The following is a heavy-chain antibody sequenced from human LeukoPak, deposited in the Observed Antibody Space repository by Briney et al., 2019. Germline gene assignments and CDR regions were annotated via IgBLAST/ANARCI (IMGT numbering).Heavy chain of an antibody. CDR2: INHSGST. CDR3: ARSPRGGLGELSTGYFDY. J-gene: IGHJ4*02. D-gene: IGHD3-16*02. CDR1: GGSISGYY. V-gene: IGHV4-34*01. Sequence: SETLSLTCAVYGGSISGYYWSWIRQPPGKGLEWIGEINHSGSTNYNPSLKSRVTISVDTSKNQFSLKLSSVTAADTAVYYCARSPRGGLGELSTGYFDYWGQGTLVTVSS.